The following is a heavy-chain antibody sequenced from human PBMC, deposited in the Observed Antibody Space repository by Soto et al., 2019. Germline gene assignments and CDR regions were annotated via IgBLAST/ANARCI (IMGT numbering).Heavy chain of an antibody. V-gene: IGHV1-69*02. CDR3: APGYVSGSRAFDP. CDR1: AGTFSSYT. J-gene: IGHJ5*02. CDR2: IIPMLGMS. D-gene: IGHD3-10*01. Sequence: QVQLVQSGAEVKKPGSSVRVSCKASAGTFSSYTINWVRQAPGQGLEWMGRIIPMLGMSNYALRFQGRVTGIETKSTPTAYLEMNSLSSADTAVYYGAPGYVSGSRAFDPWAQGTLVTVS.